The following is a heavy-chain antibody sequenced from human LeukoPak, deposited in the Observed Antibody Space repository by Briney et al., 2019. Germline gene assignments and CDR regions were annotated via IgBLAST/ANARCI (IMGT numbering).Heavy chain of an antibody. CDR1: GYSFTSYW. Sequence: GESLKISCKGFGYSFTSYWIGLVRQMPGKGLEWMGIIYPGDSDTRYSPSFQAQVSISADKSISTAYLQWSSLKASDTAMYYCARSFSSWSDAFDIWGQGTMVTVSS. CDR3: ARSFSSWSDAFDI. V-gene: IGHV5-51*01. D-gene: IGHD6-13*01. J-gene: IGHJ3*02. CDR2: IYPGDSDT.